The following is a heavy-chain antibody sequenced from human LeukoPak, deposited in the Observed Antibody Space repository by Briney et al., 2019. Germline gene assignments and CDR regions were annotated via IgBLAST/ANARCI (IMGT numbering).Heavy chain of an antibody. D-gene: IGHD1-26*01. V-gene: IGHV1-46*01. Sequence: GASVKVSCKASGYGFTSYYMHWVRQAPGQGLEWMGLINPSGSSTTYAQKFQGRVTMTRDMFTSTDYMELTSLTSDDTAVYYCARDNSVGETAWWFDPWGQGTLVTVSS. CDR3: ARDNSVGETAWWFDP. CDR2: INPSGSST. CDR1: GYGFTSYY. J-gene: IGHJ5*02.